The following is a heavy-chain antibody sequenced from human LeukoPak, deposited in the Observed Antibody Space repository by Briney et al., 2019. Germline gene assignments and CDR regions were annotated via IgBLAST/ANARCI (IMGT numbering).Heavy chain of an antibody. Sequence: GGSLRLSCAASGFTFSSYWMSWVRQAPGKGLEWVSAISGSGGSTYYADSVKGRFTISRDNSKNTLYLQMNSLRAEDTAVYYCAKVSARHDYGSYWGQGTLVTVSS. CDR3: AKVSARHDYGSY. CDR1: GFTFSSYW. CDR2: ISGSGGST. V-gene: IGHV3-23*01. D-gene: IGHD4-17*01. J-gene: IGHJ4*02.